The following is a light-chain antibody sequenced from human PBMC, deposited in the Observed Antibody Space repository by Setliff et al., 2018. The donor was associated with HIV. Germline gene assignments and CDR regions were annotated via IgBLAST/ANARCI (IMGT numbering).Light chain of an antibody. CDR2: STN. Sequence: QTVVTQEPSFSVSPGGTVTLTCGLSSGPVSTGHYPSWYQQTPGQTPRMLIYSTNTRSSGVPDRFSGSIVGNRAALTISGAQADDECDYYCVLYMGNGISVFGGGTKVTVL. V-gene: IGLV8-61*01. J-gene: IGLJ3*02. CDR3: VLYMGNGISV. CDR1: SGPVSTGHY.